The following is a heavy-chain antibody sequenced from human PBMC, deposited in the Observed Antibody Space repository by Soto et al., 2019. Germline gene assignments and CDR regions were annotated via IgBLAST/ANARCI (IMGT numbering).Heavy chain of an antibody. CDR3: ARGDPRDWFDP. J-gene: IGHJ5*02. CDR1: GGSFSSYY. CDR2: IYSHGNT. Sequence: QVQLQESGPGLVKPSETLSLTCSVSGGSFSSYYWSWIRQPAGKGLEWLGRIYSHGNTNYNPSLKSRVTMSVDTSKNQFSLKLTSLTAADTAVYYCARGDPRDWFDPWGQGTLVTVSS. V-gene: IGHV4-4*07.